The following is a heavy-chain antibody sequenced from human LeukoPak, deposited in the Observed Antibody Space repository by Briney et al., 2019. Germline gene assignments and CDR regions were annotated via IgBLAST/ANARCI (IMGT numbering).Heavy chain of an antibody. D-gene: IGHD3-10*01. CDR3: TFLVREPQH. Sequence: GGSLRLSCAASGFAFSQYCMGWVRQAPGKGLESVAIIASDGSYTAYVDSVKGRFTISRDNAKNSLYLQMSSLTAEDTAIYFCTFLVREPQHWGRGTLVTVSS. J-gene: IGHJ1*01. CDR2: IASDGSYT. V-gene: IGHV3-7*01. CDR1: GFAFSQYC.